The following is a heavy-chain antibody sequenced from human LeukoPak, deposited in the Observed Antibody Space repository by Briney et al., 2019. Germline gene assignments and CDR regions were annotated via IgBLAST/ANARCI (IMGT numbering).Heavy chain of an antibody. CDR1: GGSFSGYY. Sequence: KPSETLSLTCAVYGGSFSGYYWSSIRQPPGKGLEWIGEINHSGSTNYNPSLKSRVTISVDTSKNQFSLKLSSVSAADTAVYYCARGQGGYSYGYWGQGTLVTVSS. CDR3: ARGQGGYSYGY. J-gene: IGHJ4*02. D-gene: IGHD5-18*01. V-gene: IGHV4-34*01. CDR2: INHSGST.